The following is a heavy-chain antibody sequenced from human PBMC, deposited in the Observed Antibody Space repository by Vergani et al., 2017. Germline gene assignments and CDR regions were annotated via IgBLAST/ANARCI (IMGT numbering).Heavy chain of an antibody. Sequence: QVQLQESGPGLVKPSQTLSLTCTVSGGSISSYYWRWIRQPPGKGLEWIGYIYYSGSTNYNPSLKCRVTITVDKSKNQFYLQLSSVTAADTAVYYCARGGGAAVADHWGQGTLVTVSS. D-gene: IGHD6-19*01. J-gene: IGHJ4*02. V-gene: IGHV4-59*12. CDR2: IYYSGST. CDR3: ARGGGAAVADH. CDR1: GGSISSYY.